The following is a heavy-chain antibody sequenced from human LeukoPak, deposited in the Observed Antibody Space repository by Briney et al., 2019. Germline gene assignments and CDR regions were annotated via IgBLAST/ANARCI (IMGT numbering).Heavy chain of an antibody. CDR1: GCSFISYG. Sequence: GRSLRLSCAASGCSFISYGMHWVRQAPGKGLEWVGVISDDGRRKDYADSVKGRFTISRDNSKDTLYLQMNSLRAEDTAVYYCAKRPSDYGDYVSYFDYWGQGTLVTVSS. CDR3: AKRPSDYGDYVSYFDY. J-gene: IGHJ4*02. CDR2: ISDDGRRK. D-gene: IGHD4-17*01. V-gene: IGHV3-30*18.